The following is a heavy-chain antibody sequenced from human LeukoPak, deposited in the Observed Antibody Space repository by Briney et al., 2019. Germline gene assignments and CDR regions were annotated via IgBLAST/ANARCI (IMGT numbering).Heavy chain of an antibody. CDR2: IWYDGNNK. CDR3: ARDGLASIGLDM. D-gene: IGHD6-13*01. Sequence: PGTSLRLSCAASGFTLTDYGMHWVRQAPGKGLEWVAVIWYDGNNKYYEDSVKGRFTISRDTSKNTLYLQMNSLRGDDTATYYCARDGLASIGLDMWGQGTVVTVSS. V-gene: IGHV3-33*01. CDR1: GFTLTDYG. J-gene: IGHJ3*02.